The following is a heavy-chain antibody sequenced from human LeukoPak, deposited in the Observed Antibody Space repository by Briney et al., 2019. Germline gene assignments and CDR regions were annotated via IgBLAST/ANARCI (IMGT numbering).Heavy chain of an antibody. CDR2: ISAYNGNT. CDR3: ARDLDIVVALAAPRHYGMDV. J-gene: IGHJ6*02. Sequence: ASVKVSCKASGYTFTNYGISWVRQAPGQGLEWMGWISAYNGNTNYVQKLQGRATMTTDTSASTAYMELRSLRSDDTAVYYCARDLDIVVALAAPRHYGMDVWGQGTTVTVSS. D-gene: IGHD2-2*01. CDR1: GYTFTNYG. V-gene: IGHV1-18*01.